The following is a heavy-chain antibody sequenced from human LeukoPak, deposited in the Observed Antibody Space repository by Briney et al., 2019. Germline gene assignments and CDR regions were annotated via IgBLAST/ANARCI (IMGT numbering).Heavy chain of an antibody. CDR2: ISSSSSYI. D-gene: IGHD2-2*02. Sequence: GGSLRLSCAASGFTFSSYSMNWVRQAPGKGLEWVSSISSSSSYIYYADSVKGRFTISRDNAKNSLYLQMNSLRAEDTAVYYCARTSQTQDIVVVPAAIRGFDPWGQGTLVTVSS. CDR3: ARTSQTQDIVVVPAAIRGFDP. CDR1: GFTFSSYS. V-gene: IGHV3-21*01. J-gene: IGHJ5*02.